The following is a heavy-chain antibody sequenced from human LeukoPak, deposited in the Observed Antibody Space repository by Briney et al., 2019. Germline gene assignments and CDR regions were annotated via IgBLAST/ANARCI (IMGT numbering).Heavy chain of an antibody. CDR2: ISSSSSYI. V-gene: IGHV3-21*01. CDR1: RFTVSSYS. J-gene: IGHJ4*02. Sequence: GGSLRLSCAASRFTVSSYSMNWVRQAPGKGLEWVSSISSSSSYIYYADSVKGRFTISRDNAKNSLYLQMNSLRAEDTAVYYCNSGGGYHSFDYWGQGTLVTVSS. D-gene: IGHD3-16*01. CDR3: NSGGGYHSFDY.